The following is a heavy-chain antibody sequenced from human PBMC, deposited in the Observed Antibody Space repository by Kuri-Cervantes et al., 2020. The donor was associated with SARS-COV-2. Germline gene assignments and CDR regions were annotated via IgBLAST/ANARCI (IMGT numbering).Heavy chain of an antibody. CDR3: ARGRCSSTSCRVGRGAFDI. CDR1: GFTFSSYA. D-gene: IGHD2-2*01. CDR2: ISYDGSNK. V-gene: IGHV3-30-3*01. J-gene: IGHJ3*02. Sequence: GESLKISCAASGFTFSSYAMHWVRQAPGKGLEWVAVISYDGSNKYYADSVRGRFTISRDNSKNTLYLQMNSLRAEDTAVYYCARGRCSSTSCRVGRGAFDIWGQGTMVTASS.